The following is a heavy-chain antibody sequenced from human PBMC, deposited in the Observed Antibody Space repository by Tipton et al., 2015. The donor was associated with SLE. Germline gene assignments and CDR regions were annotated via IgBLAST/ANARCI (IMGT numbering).Heavy chain of an antibody. CDR3: ARRSVVGAFDI. CDR2: IYFTGST. V-gene: IGHV4-59*11. J-gene: IGHJ3*02. Sequence: TLSLTCAVYGGSFSSHYWSWIRQPPGKGLEWIGYIYFTGSTNYNPSLKSRVTISVDMSKNQFSLKLSSVTAADTAVYYCARRSVVGAFDIWGQGTMVTVSS. D-gene: IGHD1-26*01. CDR1: GGSFSSHY.